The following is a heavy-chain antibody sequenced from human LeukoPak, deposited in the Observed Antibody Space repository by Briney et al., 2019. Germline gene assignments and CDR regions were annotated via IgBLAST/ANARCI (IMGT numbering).Heavy chain of an antibody. J-gene: IGHJ4*02. CDR1: GFSVSDNS. CDR3: ARERVTMVRGVIITLEYYFDY. Sequence: GGSLRLSCTVSGFSVSDNSMSWVRQAPGKGLEWVSFIYSGTTHYSDSVKGRFTISRDNSKNTLYLQMNSLRAEDTAVYYCARERVTMVRGVIITLEYYFDYWGQGTLVTVSS. D-gene: IGHD3-10*01. V-gene: IGHV3-53*01. CDR2: IYSGTT.